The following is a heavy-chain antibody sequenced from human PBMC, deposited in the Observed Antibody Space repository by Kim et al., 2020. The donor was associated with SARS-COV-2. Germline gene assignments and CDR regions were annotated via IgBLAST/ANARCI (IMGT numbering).Heavy chain of an antibody. D-gene: IGHD3-10*01. J-gene: IGHJ4*02. V-gene: IGHV3-23*01. CDR1: GFTFSSYA. Sequence: GGSLRLSCAASGFTFSSYAMSWVRQAPGKGLEWVSAISGSGGSTYYADSVKGRFTISRDNSKNTLYLQMNSLRAEDTAVYYCAKDSPDYYGSGNFFDYWGQGTLVTVSS. CDR2: ISGSGGST. CDR3: AKDSPDYYGSGNFFDY.